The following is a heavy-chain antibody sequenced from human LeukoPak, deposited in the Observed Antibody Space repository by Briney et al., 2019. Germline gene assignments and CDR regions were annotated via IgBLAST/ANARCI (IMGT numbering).Heavy chain of an antibody. V-gene: IGHV3-20*04. CDR1: GFTFDDYG. CDR2: INWNGGST. CDR3: ARSLIVGATAVDY. D-gene: IGHD1-26*01. J-gene: IGHJ4*02. Sequence: TGGSLRLSCAASGFTFDDYGMSWVRHAPGKGLEWVSGINWNGGSTGYADSVKGRFTISRDNAKNTLYLQMNSLRAEDTAVYYCARSLIVGATAVDYWGQGTLVTVSS.